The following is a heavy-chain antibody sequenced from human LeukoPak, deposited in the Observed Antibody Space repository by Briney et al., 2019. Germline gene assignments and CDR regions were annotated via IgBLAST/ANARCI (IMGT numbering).Heavy chain of an antibody. Sequence: PSETLSLTCTVSGGSISSGGYYWSWIRQPPGKGLEWIGYIYHSGSTYYNPSLKSRVTIPVDTSKNQFSLKLSSVTAADTAVYYCARDLEYSSGWYGLYWGQGTLVTVSS. CDR3: ARDLEYSSGWYGLY. V-gene: IGHV4-30-2*01. CDR2: IYHSGST. J-gene: IGHJ4*02. CDR1: GGSISSGGYY. D-gene: IGHD6-19*01.